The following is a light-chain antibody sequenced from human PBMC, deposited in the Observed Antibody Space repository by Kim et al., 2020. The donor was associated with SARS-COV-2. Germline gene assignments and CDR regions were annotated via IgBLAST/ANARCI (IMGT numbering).Light chain of an antibody. CDR1: QGISSY. CDR3: QQYYSYPHT. V-gene: IGKV1-8*01. J-gene: IGKJ4*01. Sequence: AIRITQSPSSLSASTGDRVTITCRASQGISSYLAWYQQKPGKAPKLLIYAASTLQSGVPSRFSGSGSGTDFTLTISCLQSEDFATYYCQQYYSYPHTFGRGTKLEI. CDR2: AAS.